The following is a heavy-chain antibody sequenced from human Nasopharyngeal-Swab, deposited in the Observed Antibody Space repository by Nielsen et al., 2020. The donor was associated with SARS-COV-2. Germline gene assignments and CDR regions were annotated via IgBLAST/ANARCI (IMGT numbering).Heavy chain of an antibody. CDR1: GYTFTSYY. J-gene: IGHJ4*02. V-gene: IGHV1-46*01. CDR2: INPSGGST. D-gene: IGHD3-10*01. Sequence: ASVKVSCKASGYTFTSYYMHWVRQAPGQGLEWMGIINPSGGSTNYAQKFQERVTITRDMSTSTAYMELSSLRSEDTAVYYCAAGHVWSFDYWGQGTLVTVSS. CDR3: AAGHVWSFDY.